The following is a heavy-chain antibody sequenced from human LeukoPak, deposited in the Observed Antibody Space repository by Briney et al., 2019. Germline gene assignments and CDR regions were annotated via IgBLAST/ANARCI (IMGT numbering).Heavy chain of an antibody. Sequence: SVKVPCKASGGTFSSYAISWVRQAPGQGLEWMGGIIPIFGTANYAQKFQGRVTITADESTSTAYMELSSLRSEDTAVYYCAVIAAAAATNFDYWGQGTLVTVSS. CDR3: AVIAAAAATNFDY. V-gene: IGHV1-69*13. J-gene: IGHJ4*02. CDR2: IIPIFGTA. CDR1: GGTFSSYA. D-gene: IGHD6-13*01.